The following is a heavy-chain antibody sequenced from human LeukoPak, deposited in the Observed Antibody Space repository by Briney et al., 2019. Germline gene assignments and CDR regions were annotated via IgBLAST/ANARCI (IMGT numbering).Heavy chain of an antibody. Sequence: SETLSLTCTVSGYSISSGYYWGWIRQPPGKGLEWIGSIHHSGSTYYNPSLKSRVTMSVDTSKNQFSLKLSSVTAADTAVYYCARVLLPLYYFDYWGQGTLVTVSS. CDR3: ARVLLPLYYFDY. CDR2: IHHSGST. J-gene: IGHJ4*02. V-gene: IGHV4-38-2*02. D-gene: IGHD2/OR15-2a*01. CDR1: GYSISSGYY.